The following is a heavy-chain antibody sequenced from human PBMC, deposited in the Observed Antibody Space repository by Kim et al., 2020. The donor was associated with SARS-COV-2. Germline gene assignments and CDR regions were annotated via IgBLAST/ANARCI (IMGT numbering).Heavy chain of an antibody. V-gene: IGHV1-24*01. CDR2: FDPEDAET. CDR1: GKTLREIS. Sequence: ASVKVSCKVSGKTLREISIHWVRQGPGKGLEWMGGFDPEDAETIYAQNLQDRVIMTEDTSTDTAHMELSSLRFEDTGVYYCATRSYYYDSVGYYYWGQGSMVTVSS. CDR3: ATRSYYYDSVGYYY. J-gene: IGHJ4*02. D-gene: IGHD3-22*01.